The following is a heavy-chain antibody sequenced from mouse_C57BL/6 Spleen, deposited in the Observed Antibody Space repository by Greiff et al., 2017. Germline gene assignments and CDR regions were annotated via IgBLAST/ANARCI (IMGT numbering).Heavy chain of an antibody. CDR3: ARRGIYYDYDAYYFDY. D-gene: IGHD2-4*01. CDR2: IYPGDGDT. J-gene: IGHJ2*01. V-gene: IGHV1-80*01. Sequence: SGAELVKPGASVKISCKASGYAFSSYWMNWVKQRPGKGLEWIGQIYPGDGDTNYNGKFKGKATLTADKSSSTAYMQLSSLTSEDSAVYVGARRGIYYDYDAYYFDYWGQGTTLTVSS. CDR1: GYAFSSYW.